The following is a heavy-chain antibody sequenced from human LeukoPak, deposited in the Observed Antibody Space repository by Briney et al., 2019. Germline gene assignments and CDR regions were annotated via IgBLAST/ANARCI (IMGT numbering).Heavy chain of an antibody. CDR2: VYYTGSS. J-gene: IGHJ4*02. Sequence: PSETLSLTCTVSGDSISSSYWSWIRQPPGKGLEWIGYVYYTGSSYYNPSPKSRATTSIDMSKNQFSLKLTSMTAADTAVYYCAGYGSGSYYKAFDFWGQGILVTVSS. D-gene: IGHD3-10*01. CDR1: GDSISSSY. CDR3: AGYGSGSYYKAFDF. V-gene: IGHV4-59*01.